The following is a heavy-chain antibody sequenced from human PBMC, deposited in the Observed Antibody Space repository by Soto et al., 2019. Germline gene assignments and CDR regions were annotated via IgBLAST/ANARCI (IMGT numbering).Heavy chain of an antibody. Sequence: QAHLVQSGPEVKKPGAPVMASCKGSGYIFTSYGRAWVRPAPGQGLEWMGWISAHNGNTEYAQKFQGRVTATRDTSTSTAYLELRSLRSVDTALYYCARGRYGDYWGQGALVTVSS. D-gene: IGHD4-17*01. CDR1: GYIFTSYG. J-gene: IGHJ4*02. CDR3: ARGRYGDY. V-gene: IGHV1-18*01. CDR2: ISAHNGNT.